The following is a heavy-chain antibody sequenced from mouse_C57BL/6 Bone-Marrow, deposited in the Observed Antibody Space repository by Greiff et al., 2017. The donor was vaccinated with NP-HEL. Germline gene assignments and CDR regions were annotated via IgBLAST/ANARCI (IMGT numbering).Heavy chain of an antibody. CDR1: GYTFTSYW. CDR2: IHPSDSDT. V-gene: IGHV1-74*01. CDR3: APYYGSSRPWFAY. J-gene: IGHJ3*01. D-gene: IGHD1-1*01. Sequence: QVQLKQPGAELVKPGASVKVSCKASGYTFTSYWMHWVKQRPGQGLEWIGRIHPSDSDTNYNQKFKGKATLTVDKSSSTAYMQLSSLTSEDSAVYYCAPYYGSSRPWFAYWGQGTLVTVSA.